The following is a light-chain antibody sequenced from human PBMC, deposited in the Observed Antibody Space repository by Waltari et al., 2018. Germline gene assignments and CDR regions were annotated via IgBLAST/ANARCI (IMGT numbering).Light chain of an antibody. CDR2: EVS. V-gene: IGLV2-23*02. J-gene: IGLJ2*01. Sequence: QYALTQPASVSGSPGQSITVSCTGTSRDVGNYNLVSWYQQHPGNAPKLLIYEVSQRPSGVSNRFSGSKSGTTASLTVSGLQAEDEAIYFCCSYAGDRSVLFGGGTKLTVL. CDR3: CSYAGDRSVL. CDR1: SRDVGNYNL.